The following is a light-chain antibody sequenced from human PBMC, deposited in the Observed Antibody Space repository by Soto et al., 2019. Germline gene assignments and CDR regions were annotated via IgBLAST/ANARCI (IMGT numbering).Light chain of an antibody. J-gene: IGKJ5*01. CDR1: QSISSY. CDR3: QQSYSTPIT. Sequence: DIHMTQSPSSLSASVGDRVTITYRASQSISSYLNWYQQKPGKAPKLLIYAASSLQSGVPSRFSGSGSGTDFTLTISSLQPEDFATYYCQQSYSTPITFGQGTRLEI. CDR2: AAS. V-gene: IGKV1-39*01.